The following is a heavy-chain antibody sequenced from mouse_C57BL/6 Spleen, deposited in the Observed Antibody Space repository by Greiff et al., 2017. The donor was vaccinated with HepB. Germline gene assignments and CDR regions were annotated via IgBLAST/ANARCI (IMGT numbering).Heavy chain of an antibody. D-gene: IGHD1-1*01. CDR2: IDPANGNT. CDR1: GFNIKNTY. J-gene: IGHJ3*01. CDR3: ASHYYGSSDGFAY. V-gene: IGHV14-3*01. Sequence: EVQLQQSVAELVRPGASVKLSCTASGFNIKNTYMHWVKQRPEQGLEWIGRIDPANGNTKYAPKFQGTATITADTSSNTAYLQLSSLTSEDTAIYYFASHYYGSSDGFAYWGQGTLVTVSA.